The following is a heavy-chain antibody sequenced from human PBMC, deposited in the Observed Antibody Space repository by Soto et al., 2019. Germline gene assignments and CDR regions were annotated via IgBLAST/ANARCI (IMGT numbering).Heavy chain of an antibody. CDR2: ISGSGGST. CDR1: GFTFSSYA. V-gene: IGHV3-23*01. J-gene: IGHJ4*02. D-gene: IGHD3-3*01. CDR3: AKDGVRGLAGRITIFGVGTGIDY. Sequence: EVQLLESGGGLVQPGGSLRLSCAASGFTFSSYAMSWVRQAPGKGLEWVSAISGSGGSTYYADSVKGRFTISRDNSKNTLYLQMNSLRAEDTAVYYCAKDGVRGLAGRITIFGVGTGIDYWGQGTLVTVSS.